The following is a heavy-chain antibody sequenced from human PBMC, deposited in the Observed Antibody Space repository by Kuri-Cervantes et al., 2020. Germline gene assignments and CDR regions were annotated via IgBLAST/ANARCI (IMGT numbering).Heavy chain of an antibody. D-gene: IGHD4-17*01. V-gene: IGHV3-48*03. CDR2: ISSSGSTI. CDR1: GFTFSSYA. J-gene: IGHJ4*02. CDR3: ARVRDGDYAGFDY. Sequence: GESLKISCAASGFTFSSYAMSWVRQAPGKGLEWVSYISSSGSTIYYADSVKGRFTISRDNAKNSLYLQMNSLRAEDTAVYYCARVRDGDYAGFDYWGQGTLVTVSS.